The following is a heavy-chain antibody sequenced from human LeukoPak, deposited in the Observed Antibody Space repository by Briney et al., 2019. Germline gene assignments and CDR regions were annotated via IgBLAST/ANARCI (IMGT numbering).Heavy chain of an antibody. Sequence: ASVKVSCKASGYTFTSYGISWVRQAPGQGLEWMGWISAYNGNTNYAQKLQGRVTMTRNTSISTAYMELSSLRSEDTAVYYCARGGDEYYDFWSGYYNDNWFDPWGQGTLVTVSS. CDR3: ARGGDEYYDFWSGYYNDNWFDP. V-gene: IGHV1-18*01. CDR1: GYTFTSYG. CDR2: ISAYNGNT. D-gene: IGHD3-3*01. J-gene: IGHJ5*02.